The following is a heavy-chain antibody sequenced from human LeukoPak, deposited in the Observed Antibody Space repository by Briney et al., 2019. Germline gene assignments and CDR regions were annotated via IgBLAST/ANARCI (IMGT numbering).Heavy chain of an antibody. D-gene: IGHD6-19*01. CDR2: INHSGST. Sequence: WETLSLTCAVYGGSFSGYYWSWIRQPPGKGLEWIGEINHSGSTNYNPSLKSRVTISVDTSKNQFSLKLSSVTAADTAVYYCARLGAVPGTNFDYWGQGTMVTVSS. J-gene: IGHJ4*02. V-gene: IGHV4-34*01. CDR3: ARLGAVPGTNFDY. CDR1: GGSFSGYY.